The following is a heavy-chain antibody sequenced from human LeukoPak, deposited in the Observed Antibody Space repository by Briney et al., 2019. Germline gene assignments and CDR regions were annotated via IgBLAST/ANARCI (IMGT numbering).Heavy chain of an antibody. V-gene: IGHV3-23*01. J-gene: IGHJ4*02. D-gene: IGHD6-13*01. CDR2: ISGSGGST. CDR1: GFTFSSYA. CDR3: AKNRGGIAAAIEH. Sequence: GGSLRLSCAASGFTFSSYAMSWVRQAPGKGLEWDSAISGSGGSTYYADSVKGRFTISRDNSKNTVYLQMNSLRTEDTAVYYCAKNRGGIAAAIEHWGQGTLVTVSS.